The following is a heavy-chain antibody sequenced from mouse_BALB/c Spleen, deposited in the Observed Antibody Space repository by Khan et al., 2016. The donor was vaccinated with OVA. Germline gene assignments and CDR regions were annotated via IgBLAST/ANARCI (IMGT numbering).Heavy chain of an antibody. V-gene: IGHV1S81*02. Sequence: QVQLQQPGAELVKPGTSVKLSCKASGYTFTSYYMYWVKKRPGQGLEWIGGINPSNGETIFNEKFKSKATLTVVKSSSTAYMQLNSLTSEDSAVYYCTRSAYGDPFAYWGQGTLVTVSA. D-gene: IGHD2-13*01. CDR3: TRSAYGDPFAY. J-gene: IGHJ3*01. CDR2: INPSNGET. CDR1: GYTFTSYY.